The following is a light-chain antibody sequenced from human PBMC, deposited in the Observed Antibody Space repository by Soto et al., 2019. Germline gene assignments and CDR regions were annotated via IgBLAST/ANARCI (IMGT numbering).Light chain of an antibody. Sequence: EIVMTQSPASLSVSPGERATLSCRASQSVSSNLAWYQQKPGQAPRLLISGASTRAPVIPVRFSGSGSGTEFTLTISSLQSEDFAVYYCQHYNNWSTFGQGTRLEIK. CDR1: QSVSSN. CDR3: QHYNNWST. V-gene: IGKV3-15*01. CDR2: GAS. J-gene: IGKJ5*01.